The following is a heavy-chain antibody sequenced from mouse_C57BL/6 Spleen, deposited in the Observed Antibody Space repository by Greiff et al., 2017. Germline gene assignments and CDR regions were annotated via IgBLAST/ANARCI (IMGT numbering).Heavy chain of an antibody. CDR2: IWSGGST. CDR3: ARNPLHYYGSSSEYFGV. D-gene: IGHD1-1*01. CDR1: GFSLTSYG. V-gene: IGHV2-2*01. J-gene: IGHJ1*03. Sequence: VKLVESGPGLVQPSQSLSISCTASGFSLTSYGVHWVRQSPGKGLEWLGVIWSGGSTDYNAAFISRLSIGKDNSKSQVFFKMNSLQADDTAMYYWARNPLHYYGSSSEYFGVWGTGTTVTVSS.